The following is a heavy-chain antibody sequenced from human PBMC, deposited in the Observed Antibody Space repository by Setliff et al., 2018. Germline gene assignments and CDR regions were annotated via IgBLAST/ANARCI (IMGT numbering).Heavy chain of an antibody. CDR2: ISSSGGIT. V-gene: IGHV3-64*02. Sequence: GGSLRLSCAASGFTFSSYWMTWVRRAPGKGLEYVSAISSSGGITSYAESVKGRFTISRDISKNTLYLHMDKMRAEDTAVYYCARIAEYDTTDIWGQGTTVTVSS. D-gene: IGHD3-22*01. CDR1: GFTFSSYW. CDR3: ARIAEYDTTDI. J-gene: IGHJ3*02.